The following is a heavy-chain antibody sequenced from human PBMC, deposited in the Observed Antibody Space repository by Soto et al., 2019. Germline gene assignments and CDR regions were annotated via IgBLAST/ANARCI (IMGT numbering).Heavy chain of an antibody. J-gene: IGHJ4*02. Sequence: SETLSLTCTFSGCSISSGGYYWSWIRQHPGKGLEWIGYIYYSGSTYYNPSLKSRVTISVDTSKNQFSLKLSSVTAADTAVYYCARGEPFIAAAVTTMFDYWGQGTLVTVSS. V-gene: IGHV4-31*03. D-gene: IGHD6-13*01. CDR1: GCSISSGGYY. CDR3: ARGEPFIAAAVTTMFDY. CDR2: IYYSGST.